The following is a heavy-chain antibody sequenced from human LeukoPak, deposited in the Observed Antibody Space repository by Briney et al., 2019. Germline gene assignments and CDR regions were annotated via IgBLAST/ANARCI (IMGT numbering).Heavy chain of an antibody. CDR2: IIPILGIA. Sequence: SVKVSCKASGGTFISYTISWVRQAPGQGLEWMGRIIPILGIANYAQKFQGRVTITADKSTSTAYMELSSLRSEDTAVYYCARDPAYYYDSSGYYYRDYWYFDLWGRGTLVTVSS. CDR1: GGTFISYT. J-gene: IGHJ2*01. CDR3: ARDPAYYYDSSGYYYRDYWYFDL. V-gene: IGHV1-69*04. D-gene: IGHD3-22*01.